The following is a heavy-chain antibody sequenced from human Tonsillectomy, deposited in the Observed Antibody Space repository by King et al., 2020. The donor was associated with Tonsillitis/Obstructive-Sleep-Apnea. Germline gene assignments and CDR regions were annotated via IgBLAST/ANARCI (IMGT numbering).Heavy chain of an antibody. CDR2: ISADGGST. D-gene: IGHD3-3*01. Sequence: QLVQSGGGVVQPGGSLRLSCAASGFTFDDYAMHWVRQAPGKGLEWVSLISADGGSTYYADSVKGRFTISRDNSKNSLYLQMNSLRTEDTALYYCAKGRFWSGYYPFDYWGQGTQVTVSS. J-gene: IGHJ4*02. CDR1: GFTFDDYA. CDR3: AKGRFWSGYYPFDY. V-gene: IGHV3-43*02.